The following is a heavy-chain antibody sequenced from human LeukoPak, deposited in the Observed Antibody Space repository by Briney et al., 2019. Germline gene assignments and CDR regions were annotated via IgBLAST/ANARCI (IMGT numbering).Heavy chain of an antibody. CDR2: IEHDESEK. CDR1: GFSFNSDW. Sequence: GGSLRLSCAASGFSFNSDWMDWVRQAPGKGLEWVANIEHDESEKNYLDSVKGRFTISRDNAQNSLYLQMNGLRVEDTAVYYCTRRLDDWGQGTLVTVSS. D-gene: IGHD3-16*01. J-gene: IGHJ4*02. V-gene: IGHV3-7*01. CDR3: TRRLDD.